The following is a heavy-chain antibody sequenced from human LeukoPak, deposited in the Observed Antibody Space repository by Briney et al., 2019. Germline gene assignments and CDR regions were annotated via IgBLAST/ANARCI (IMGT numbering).Heavy chain of an antibody. CDR1: GYTFTSYG. V-gene: IGHV1-18*01. J-gene: IGHJ5*02. D-gene: IGHD1-26*01. CDR2: ISAYNGNT. CDR3: ARDTMGATTGWFDP. Sequence: ASVKVSCKASGYTFTSYGISWMRQAPGQGLEWMGWISAYNGNTNYAQKLQGRVTVTTDTSTSTAYMELRSLRSDDTAVYYCARDTMGATTGWFDPWGQGTLVTVSS.